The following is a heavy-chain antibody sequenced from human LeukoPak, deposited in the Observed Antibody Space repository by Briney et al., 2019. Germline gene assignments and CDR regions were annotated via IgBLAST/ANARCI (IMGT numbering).Heavy chain of an antibody. V-gene: IGHV1-18*01. J-gene: IGHJ1*01. CDR2: ISAYNGNT. D-gene: IGHD6-13*01. CDR1: GYTFTSYA. Sequence: ASVKVSCKASGYTFTSYAISWVRQAPGQGLEWMAWISAYNGNTNYAKKLQGRVTMSTYTSTSTAYMELRSLKSDDTAVYYCAREIRSSWSSNVYWGQGTLVTVSS. CDR3: AREIRSSWSSNVY.